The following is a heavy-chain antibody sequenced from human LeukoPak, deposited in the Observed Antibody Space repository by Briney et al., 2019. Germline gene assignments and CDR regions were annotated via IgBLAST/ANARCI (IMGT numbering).Heavy chain of an antibody. CDR1: GFTFSSYG. CDR3: AKDTATLEWLLWAFDY. D-gene: IGHD3-3*01. V-gene: IGHV3-30*02. CDR2: IRYDGSNK. Sequence: GGSLRLSCAASGFTFSSYGMHWVRQAPGKGLEWVAFIRYDGSNKYYADSVKGRFTISRDNSKNTLYLQMNSLRAEDTAVYYCAKDTATLEWLLWAFDYWGRGTLVTVSS. J-gene: IGHJ4*02.